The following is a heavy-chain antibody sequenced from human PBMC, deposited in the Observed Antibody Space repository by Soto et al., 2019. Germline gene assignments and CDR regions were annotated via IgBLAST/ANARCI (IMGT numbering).Heavy chain of an antibody. V-gene: IGHV3-7*04. J-gene: IGHJ4*02. CDR1: GFTFSSYW. CDR3: ARVMSYDVSDY. D-gene: IGHD3-3*01. Sequence: EVQLVESGGGLVQPGGSLRLSCAASGFTFSSYWMSWVRQAPGQGLEWVANIKSDGSEKLYVDSVKGRFTISRDNAKNSLYLQMNSLRVEDTAVDYCARVMSYDVSDYWGQGILVTVSS. CDR2: IKSDGSEK.